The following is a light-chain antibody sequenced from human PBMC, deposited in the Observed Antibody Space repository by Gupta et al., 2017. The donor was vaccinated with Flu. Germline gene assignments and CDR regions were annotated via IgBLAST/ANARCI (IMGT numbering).Light chain of an antibody. CDR3: QQDNSWPLT. CDR1: QSVSSN. CDR2: RAS. V-gene: IGKV3-15*01. J-gene: IGKJ4*01. Sequence: EIVMTQSPATLSVSPGERATLSCRASQSVSSNLAWYQQKPGQAPRLLIYRASTRATGIPASFSGSGSGTEFTLTISSLQSEDFAVYYCQQDNSWPLTFGRGTKVETK.